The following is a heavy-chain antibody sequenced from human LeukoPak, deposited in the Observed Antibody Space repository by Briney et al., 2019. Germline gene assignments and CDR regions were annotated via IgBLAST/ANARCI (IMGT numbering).Heavy chain of an antibody. CDR3: ARDLGLRRMI. Sequence: GGSLRLSCAASGISVSSNNMHWVRQAPGGGLERVSYISAGSGTIYSADSVKGRFIISRDNAKNSLYLQMNSLRVEDTAVYFCARDLGLRRMIWGRGTVVAVSS. V-gene: IGHV3-48*04. CDR2: ISAGSGTI. J-gene: IGHJ2*01. D-gene: IGHD5-12*01. CDR1: GISVSSNN.